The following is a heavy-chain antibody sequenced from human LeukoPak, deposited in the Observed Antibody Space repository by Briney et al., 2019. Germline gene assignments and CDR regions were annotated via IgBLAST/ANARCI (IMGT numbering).Heavy chain of an antibody. CDR3: ARASIVSWFDP. D-gene: IGHD2/OR15-2a*01. Sequence: SGTLPLTCAVSGGSISSSNWWSWVRQPPGKGLEWIGYIYYSGSTNYNPSLKSRVTISVDTSKNQFSLKLSSVTAADAAVYYCARASIVSWFDPWGQGTLVTVSS. V-gene: IGHV4-4*02. J-gene: IGHJ5*02. CDR1: GGSISSSNW. CDR2: IYYSGST.